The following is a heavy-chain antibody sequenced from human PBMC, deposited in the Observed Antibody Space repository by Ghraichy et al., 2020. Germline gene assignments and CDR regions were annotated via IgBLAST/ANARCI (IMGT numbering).Heavy chain of an antibody. D-gene: IGHD3-3*01. CDR1: GYTFTSYD. Sequence: ASVKVSCKASGYTFTSYDINWVRQATGQGLEWMGWMNPNSGNTGYAQKFQGRVTMTRNTSISTAYMELSSLRSEDTAVYYCARGHFISSYDFWSEPSNSWGQGTLVTVSS. V-gene: IGHV1-8*01. J-gene: IGHJ4*02. CDR2: MNPNSGNT. CDR3: ARGHFISSYDFWSEPSNS.